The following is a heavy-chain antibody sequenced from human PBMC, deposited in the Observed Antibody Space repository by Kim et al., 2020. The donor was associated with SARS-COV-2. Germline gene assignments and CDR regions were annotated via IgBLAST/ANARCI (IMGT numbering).Heavy chain of an antibody. CDR3: AKYLFRGGMGYYMDV. D-gene: IGHD2-15*01. V-gene: IGHV3-23*01. CDR1: GFTFSSYA. J-gene: IGHJ6*03. CDR2: ISGSGGST. Sequence: GGSLRLSCAASGFTFSSYAMSWVRQAPGKGLEWVSAISGSGGSTYYADSVKGRFTISRDNSKNTLYLQMNSLRAEDTAVYYCAKYLFRGGMGYYMDVWGKGTTVTVSS.